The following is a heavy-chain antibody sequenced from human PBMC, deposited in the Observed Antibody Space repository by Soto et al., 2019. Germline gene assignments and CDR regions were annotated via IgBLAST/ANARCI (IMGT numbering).Heavy chain of an antibody. D-gene: IGHD6-19*01. V-gene: IGHV6-1*01. CDR3: ARDIPPGIAVAGTPGFDY. CDR2: SYYRSTWYN. CDR1: GDSVSSNSAA. Sequence: PSQTLSLTCAISGDSVSSNSAAWNWIRQSPSRGLEWLGRSYYRSTWYNDYAVSVKSRITINPHTSKNQFSLQLDSVTPEDTAVYYCARDIPPGIAVAGTPGFDYWGQGILVTVSS. J-gene: IGHJ4*02.